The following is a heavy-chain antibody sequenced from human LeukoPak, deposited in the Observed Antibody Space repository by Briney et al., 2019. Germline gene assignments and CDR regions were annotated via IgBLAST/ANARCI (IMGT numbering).Heavy chain of an antibody. Sequence: PSETLSLTCSVSGGSISDYYWSWIRQPPGKGLEWIGCIYYSGSPNYNPSLKSRVTISVDSPKNQFSLKLSSVTAADTAVYHCARHYVSGSYYSHFDYWGQGALVTVSS. CDR1: GGSISDYY. CDR3: ARHYVSGSYYSHFDY. V-gene: IGHV4-59*01. CDR2: IYYSGSP. D-gene: IGHD3-10*01. J-gene: IGHJ4*02.